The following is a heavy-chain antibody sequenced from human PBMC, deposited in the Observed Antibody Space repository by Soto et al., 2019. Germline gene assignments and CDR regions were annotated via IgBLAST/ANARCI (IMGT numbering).Heavy chain of an antibody. CDR1: GFTFSNYA. D-gene: IGHD1-7*01. J-gene: IGHJ4*02. CDR3: ARGGSITGITGPEY. V-gene: IGHV3-30-3*01. CDR2: ISYGGTNK. Sequence: PGGSLRLSCVVSGFTFSNYAMHWVRQAPGRGLEWLGLISYGGTNKYYADSVKGRFTSSRDNSKNTLYLQMDRLRFEDTAVYYCARGGSITGITGPEYWGQGTLVTVSS.